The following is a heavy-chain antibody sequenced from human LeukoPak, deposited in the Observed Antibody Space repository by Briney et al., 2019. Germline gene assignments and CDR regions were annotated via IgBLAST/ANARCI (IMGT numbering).Heavy chain of an antibody. J-gene: IGHJ4*01. D-gene: IGHD6-19*01. CDR3: AKGIYSSGWSYFDY. V-gene: IGHV3-23*01. CDR1: GFTVSNSA. Sequence: GGSLRLSCAASGFTVSNSAMSWGRQAPGKGGGWGSTLSGSGITTYYADSVKGRFTISRDNSKNTLYLQMNSLRAEDTAVYYCAKGIYSSGWSYFDYWGHGTLVTVSS. CDR2: LSGSGITT.